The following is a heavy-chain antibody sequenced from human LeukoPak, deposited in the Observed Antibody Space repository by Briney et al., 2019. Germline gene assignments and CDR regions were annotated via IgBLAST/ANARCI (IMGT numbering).Heavy chain of an antibody. CDR1: GFTFSSYS. D-gene: IGHD5-24*01. J-gene: IGHJ4*02. CDR2: ISSSSSTI. V-gene: IGHV3-48*04. Sequence: GGSLRLSCAASGFTFSSYSMNWVRQAPGKGLEWVSYISSSSSTIYYADSVKGRFTISRDNAKNSLYLQMSSLRAEDTAVYYCARDRAYKAFDYWGQGTLVTVSS. CDR3: ARDRAYKAFDY.